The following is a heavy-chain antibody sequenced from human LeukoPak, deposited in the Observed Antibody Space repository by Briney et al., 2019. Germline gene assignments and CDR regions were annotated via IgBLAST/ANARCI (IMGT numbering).Heavy chain of an antibody. Sequence: PGRSLRLSCAASGFTFDDYAMHWVRQAPGKGLGWVSGISWNSGSIGYADSVKGRFTISRDNAKNSLYLQMNSLRAEDTALYYCAKDIVRYFDWLLANFDYWGQGTLVTVSS. CDR2: ISWNSGSI. D-gene: IGHD3-9*01. J-gene: IGHJ4*02. CDR3: AKDIVRYFDWLLANFDY. V-gene: IGHV3-9*01. CDR1: GFTFDDYA.